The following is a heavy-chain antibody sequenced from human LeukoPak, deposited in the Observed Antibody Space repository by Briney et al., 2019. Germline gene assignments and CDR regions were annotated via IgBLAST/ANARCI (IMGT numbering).Heavy chain of an antibody. CDR2: IYSGGST. CDR1: GFTVSSNY. Sequence: GGSLRLSCAASGFTVSSNYMSWVRQAPGKGLEWVSIIYSGGSTYYADSVKGRFTISRDNSKNTLYLQLNSLRAEDTAVYYCARDHDSSGYYYFIDYWGQGTLVTVSS. D-gene: IGHD3-22*01. J-gene: IGHJ4*02. V-gene: IGHV3-53*01. CDR3: ARDHDSSGYYYFIDY.